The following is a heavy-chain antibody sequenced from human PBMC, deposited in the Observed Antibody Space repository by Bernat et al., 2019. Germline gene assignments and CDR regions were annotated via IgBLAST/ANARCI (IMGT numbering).Heavy chain of an antibody. J-gene: IGHJ4*02. CDR2: ISYDGNNK. Sequence: VQLVESGGGVVQPGKSLRLSCAHSGFNLSIYAMYWVRQAPGKGLEWVALISYDGNNKNYADSVKGRFTISRDNSRNTLYLQMNNLKAEDTAVYYCARERTKYNWNQDGLEDWGQGTLVTVSS. CDR3: ARERTKYNWNQDGLED. V-gene: IGHV3-30*04. D-gene: IGHD1-20*01. CDR1: GFNLSIYA.